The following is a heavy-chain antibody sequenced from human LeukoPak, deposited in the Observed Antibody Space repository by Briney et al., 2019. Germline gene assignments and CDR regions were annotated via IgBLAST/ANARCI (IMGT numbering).Heavy chain of an antibody. J-gene: IGHJ1*01. V-gene: IGHV1-24*01. CDR3: ARGNCSGGSCYPSTEYFQH. CDR2: FDPEDGET. Sequence: ASVKVSCKVSGYTLTELSMHWVRQAPGKGLEWMGGFDPEDGETIYAQKLQGRVTMTTDTSTSTAYMELRSLRSDDTAVYYCARGNCSGGSCYPSTEYFQHWGQGTLVTVSS. CDR1: GYTLTELS. D-gene: IGHD2-15*01.